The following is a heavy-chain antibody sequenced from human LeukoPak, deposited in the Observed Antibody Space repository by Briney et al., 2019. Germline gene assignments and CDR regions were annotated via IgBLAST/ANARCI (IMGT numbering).Heavy chain of an antibody. CDR2: IKQDGSEK. V-gene: IGHV3-7*03. Sequence: GGSLRLSCAASGFTFSSYWMSWVRQAPGKGLEWVANIKQDGSEKYYVDSVKGRFTISRDNAKNSLSLQMNSLRVEDTALYYCAKDYGSGSGAYDGLDIWGQGTMVSV. J-gene: IGHJ3*02. D-gene: IGHD3-10*01. CDR3: AKDYGSGSGAYDGLDI. CDR1: GFTFSSYW.